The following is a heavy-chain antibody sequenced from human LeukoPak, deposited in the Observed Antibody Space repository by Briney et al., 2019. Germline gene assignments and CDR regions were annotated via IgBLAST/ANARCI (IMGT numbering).Heavy chain of an antibody. CDR1: GFTFSSYS. V-gene: IGHV3-48*01. D-gene: IGHD5-24*01. CDR3: AKETQFPQRWLLNWYFDL. Sequence: PGGSLRLSCAASGFTFSSYSMNWVRQAPGKGLEWVSYISSSSSTIYYADSVKGRFTISRDNAKNSLYLQMNSLRAEDAAVYYCAKETQFPQRWLLNWYFDLWGRGTLVTVSS. J-gene: IGHJ2*01. CDR2: ISSSSSTI.